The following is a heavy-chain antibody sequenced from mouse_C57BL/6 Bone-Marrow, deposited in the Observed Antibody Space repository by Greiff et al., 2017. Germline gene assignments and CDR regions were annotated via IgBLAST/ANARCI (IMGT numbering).Heavy chain of an antibody. CDR1: GYTFTSYG. V-gene: IGHV1-81*01. D-gene: IGHD2-4*01. CDR3: ARSIYYDYDGDWYFDV. J-gene: IGHJ1*03. CDR2: IYPRSGNT. Sequence: QVQLKESGAELARPGASVKLSCKASGYTFTSYGISWVKQRTGQGLEWIGEIYPRSGNTYYNEKFKGKATLTADKSSSTAYMELRSLTSEDSAVYFCARSIYYDYDGDWYFDVWGTGTTVTVSS.